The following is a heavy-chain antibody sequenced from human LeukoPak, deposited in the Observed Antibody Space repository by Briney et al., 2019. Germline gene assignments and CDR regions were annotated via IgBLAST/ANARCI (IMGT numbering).Heavy chain of an antibody. V-gene: IGHV1-18*01. CDR2: ISAYNGNT. CDR3: ARSDMIVAEGYFDY. Sequence: ASVKVSCKASGYTFTSYGISWVRQAPGQGLEWMGWISAYNGNTNYAQKLQGRVTMTTDTSTSTAYMELRSLRSDDTAVYYCARSDMIVAEGYFDYWGQGTLVTVSS. J-gene: IGHJ4*02. D-gene: IGHD3-22*01. CDR1: GYTFTSYG.